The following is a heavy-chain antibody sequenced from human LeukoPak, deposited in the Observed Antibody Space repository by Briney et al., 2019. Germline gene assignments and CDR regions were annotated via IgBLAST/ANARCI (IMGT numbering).Heavy chain of an antibody. Sequence: GGSLRLSCAASGFTFSSYAMSWVRQAPGKGLEWVSAISGSGGSTYYADSVKGRFTISRDNSKNTLYLQMNSLRAEDTAVYYCAKDLSEPYYDSSGNSDYWGQGTLVTVSS. D-gene: IGHD3-22*01. CDR2: ISGSGGST. CDR1: GFTFSSYA. J-gene: IGHJ4*02. V-gene: IGHV3-23*01. CDR3: AKDLSEPYYDSSGNSDY.